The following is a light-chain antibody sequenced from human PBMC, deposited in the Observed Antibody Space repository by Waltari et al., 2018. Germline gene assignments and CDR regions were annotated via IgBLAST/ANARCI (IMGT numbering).Light chain of an antibody. J-gene: IGLJ2*01. V-gene: IGLV2-8*01. CDR3: SSYAGSDNLI. CDR2: EVS. CDR1: RPDVGVYNY. Sequence: QSALTQPPSASGSPGQSVTISCTGTRPDVGVYNYFSWYQPHPGKAPQLMISEVSKRPSGVPDRFSGSKSGNTASLTVSGLQAEDEADYYCSSYAGSDNLIFGGGTKLTVL.